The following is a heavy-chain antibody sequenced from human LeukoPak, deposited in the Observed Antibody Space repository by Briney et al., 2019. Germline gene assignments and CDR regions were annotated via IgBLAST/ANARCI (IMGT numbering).Heavy chain of an antibody. CDR3: ARARSLPGTTSIFDY. V-gene: IGHV4-61*05. CDR1: GGSLSSSDYF. D-gene: IGHD1-7*01. J-gene: IGHJ4*02. Sequence: PSETLSLTCTVSGGSLSSSDYFWGWIRQPPGKGLEWIGRIYTSGNTNYNPSLKSRVTMSVDTSKNQFSLKLSSVTAADTAVYYCARARSLPGTTSIFDYWGQGTLVTVSS. CDR2: IYTSGNT.